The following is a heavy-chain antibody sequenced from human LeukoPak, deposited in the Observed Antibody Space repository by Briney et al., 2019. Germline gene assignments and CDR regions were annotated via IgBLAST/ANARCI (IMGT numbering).Heavy chain of an antibody. J-gene: IGHJ4*02. CDR3: ASSYGSVDY. CDR2: ISWNSGSI. D-gene: IGHD5-18*01. V-gene: IGHV3-9*01. CDR1: GFTFDDYA. Sequence: PGRSLRLSCAASGFTFDDYAMHWVRQAPGKGLEWVSGISWNSGSIGYADSVKGRFTISRDNSKNTLYLQMNSLRAEDTAVYYCASSYGSVDYWGQGTLVTVSS.